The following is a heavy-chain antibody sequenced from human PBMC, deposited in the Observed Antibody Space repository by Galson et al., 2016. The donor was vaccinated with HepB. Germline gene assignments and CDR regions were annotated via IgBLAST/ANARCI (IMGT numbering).Heavy chain of an antibody. V-gene: IGHV3-7*03. CDR3: TRHHGSGGYWDYFDY. J-gene: IGHJ4*02. CDR1: GLMLNKCW. Sequence: SLRLSCAASGLMLNKCWMRWVRQGPGKGLEWVATLRWDGSDKAYVDSVKGRFTISRDNAKNSLYLQMNSLSAEDTAVYYCTRHHGSGGYWDYFDYWGQGTLVTVSS. D-gene: IGHD3-10*01. CDR2: LRWDGSDK.